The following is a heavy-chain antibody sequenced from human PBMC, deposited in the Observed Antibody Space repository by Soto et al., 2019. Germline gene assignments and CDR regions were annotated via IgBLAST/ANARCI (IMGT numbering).Heavy chain of an antibody. D-gene: IGHD2-8*01. J-gene: IGHJ5*02. CDR3: ARGPYRTGLMVYGISRRWCYR. Sequence: SVTLCLPCAVEGGSLSGYYWRWIPQPPRNGIKWLWENNHSGSTNYNPSLKSRVTISVDTSKNQFSLKLSSVTAADTAVYYCARGPYRTGLMVYGISRRWCYRWGQRTLVTVSS. CDR2: NNHSGST. V-gene: IGHV4-34*01. CDR1: GGSLSGYY.